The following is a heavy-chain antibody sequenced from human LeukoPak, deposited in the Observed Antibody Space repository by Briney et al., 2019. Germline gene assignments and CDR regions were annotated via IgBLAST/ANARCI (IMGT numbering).Heavy chain of an antibody. V-gene: IGHV1-2*02. CDR3: ARDAAVAGKNNWFDP. CDR2: VNPDTGAT. D-gene: IGHD6-19*01. J-gene: IGHJ5*02. Sequence: ASVKVSCKASGYTFTGYYMHWVRQAPGQGLEWMGWVNPDTGATNYAQRFQGRVTMTRDTSISTAYMELSRLRSDDTAVYYCARDAAVAGKNNWFDPWGQGTLVTVSS. CDR1: GYTFTGYY.